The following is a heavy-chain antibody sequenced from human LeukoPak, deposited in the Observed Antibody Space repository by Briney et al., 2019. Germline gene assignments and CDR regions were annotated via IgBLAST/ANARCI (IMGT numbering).Heavy chain of an antibody. Sequence: SETLSLTCTVSGGSISNYYWSWIRQTAGRGLQWIGRIYTSGTTDSNPSLKSRVTLSLDTSKNQFSLNLSSVTAADTGVYYCARLEGNYYYYMDVWGKGTTVAVSS. D-gene: IGHD3-10*01. J-gene: IGHJ6*03. CDR3: ARLEGNYYYYMDV. CDR2: IYTSGTT. CDR1: GGSISNYY. V-gene: IGHV4-4*07.